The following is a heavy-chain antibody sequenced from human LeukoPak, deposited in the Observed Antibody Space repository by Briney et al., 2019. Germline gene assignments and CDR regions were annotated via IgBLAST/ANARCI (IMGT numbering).Heavy chain of an antibody. J-gene: IGHJ3*02. CDR1: GFTFSTYS. D-gene: IGHD1-1*01. CDR2: ISWDGGST. V-gene: IGHV3-43D*03. Sequence: GGSLRLSCAASGFTFSTYSMNWVRQAPGKGLEWVSLISWDGGSTYYADSVKGRFTISRDNSKNSLYLQMNSLRAEDTALYYCAKPETGTTFAFDIWGQGTMVTVSS. CDR3: AKPETGTTFAFDI.